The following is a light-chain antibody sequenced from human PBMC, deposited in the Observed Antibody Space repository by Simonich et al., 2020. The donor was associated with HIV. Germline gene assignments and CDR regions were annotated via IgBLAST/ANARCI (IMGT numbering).Light chain of an antibody. J-gene: IGKJ1*01. CDR2: WAS. V-gene: IGKV4-1*01. CDR1: QSVLYSSNNKNY. Sequence: DIVMTQSPDSLAVSLGERATINCKSSQSVLYSSNNKNYLAWYQQKPGQPPKLLIDWASTRESGVPDRFSGSGSGTDFTLTISSLQAEDVALYYCHQHYSLPWTFGQGTKVEIK. CDR3: HQHYSLPWT.